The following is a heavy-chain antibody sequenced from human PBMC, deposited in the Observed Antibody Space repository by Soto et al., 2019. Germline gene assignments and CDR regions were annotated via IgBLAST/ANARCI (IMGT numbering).Heavy chain of an antibody. CDR2: INHSGST. J-gene: IGHJ6*03. CDR3: ARGRIEYSSSSPPHMDV. CDR1: GGSFSGYY. D-gene: IGHD6-13*01. Sequence: PSETLSLTCAVYGGSFSGYYWSWIRQPPGKGLEWIGEINHSGSTNYNPSHKSRITKKIEKSKNQFSIKQNSVTAADTAVYYCARGRIEYSSSSPPHMDVWGKGTTVT. V-gene: IGHV4-34*01.